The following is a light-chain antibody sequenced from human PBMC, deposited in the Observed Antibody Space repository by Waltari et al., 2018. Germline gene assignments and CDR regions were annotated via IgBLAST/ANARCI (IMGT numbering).Light chain of an antibody. V-gene: IGKV1-39*01. J-gene: IGKJ3*01. Sequence: DIQMTQSPSSLSASVGDRVTITCRASQSISSYLNWYQQKPGKAPKLLIYAASILQSGVPSRFSGSGSGTDFTLTISSLQPEDFATYYCQQSYSTPPWTFGPGTKVDIK. CDR1: QSISSY. CDR2: AAS. CDR3: QQSYSTPPWT.